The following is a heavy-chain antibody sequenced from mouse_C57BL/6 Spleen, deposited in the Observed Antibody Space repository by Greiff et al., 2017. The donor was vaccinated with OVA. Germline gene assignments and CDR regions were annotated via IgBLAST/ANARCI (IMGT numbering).Heavy chain of an antibody. CDR1: GYTFTDYE. CDR2: IDPETGGT. CDR3: TRGGDGNGYFDY. J-gene: IGHJ2*01. D-gene: IGHD2-1*01. V-gene: IGHV1-15*01. Sequence: VQLQQSGAELVRPGASVTLSCKASGYTFTDYEMHWVKQTPVHGLEWIGAIDPETGGTAYNQKFKGKAILTADKSSSTAYMELRSLTSEDSAVYYCTRGGDGNGYFDYWGQGTTLTVSS.